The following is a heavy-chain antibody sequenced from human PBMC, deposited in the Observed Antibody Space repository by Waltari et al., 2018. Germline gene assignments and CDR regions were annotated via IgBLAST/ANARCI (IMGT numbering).Heavy chain of an antibody. D-gene: IGHD3-3*01. CDR1: GFTFSSYD. Sequence: EVQLVESGGGLVQPGGSLRLSCAASGFTFSSYDMHWVRQATGKGLEWVSAIGTACDTYYPGSVKGRFTISRENAKNSLYLQMNSLRAGDTAVYYCARGAYYDFWSGYYGDAFDIWGQGTMVTVSS. V-gene: IGHV3-13*01. CDR3: ARGAYYDFWSGYYGDAFDI. J-gene: IGHJ3*02. CDR2: IGTACDT.